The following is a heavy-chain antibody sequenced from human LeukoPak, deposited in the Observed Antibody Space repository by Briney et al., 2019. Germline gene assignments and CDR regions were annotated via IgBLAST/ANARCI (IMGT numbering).Heavy chain of an antibody. CDR2: ISWNSGSI. CDR3: AKGIDYGDYAPFDY. Sequence: GRSLRLSCAASGFTFDDYAMHWVRHAPGKGLEWVSGISWNSGSIGYADSVKGRFTISRDNAKNSLYLQMNSLRAEDTALYYCAKGIDYGDYAPFDYWGQGTLVTVSS. V-gene: IGHV3-9*01. CDR1: GFTFDDYA. J-gene: IGHJ4*02. D-gene: IGHD4-17*01.